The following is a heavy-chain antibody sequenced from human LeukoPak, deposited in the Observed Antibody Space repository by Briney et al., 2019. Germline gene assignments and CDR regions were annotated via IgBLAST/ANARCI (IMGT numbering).Heavy chain of an antibody. J-gene: IGHJ4*02. CDR2: ISWNSGSI. CDR3: AKSAATAYYFDY. D-gene: IGHD2-2*01. V-gene: IGHV3-9*01. Sequence: GGSLRLSCAASGFTFDDYAMHWVRQAPGKGLEWVSGISWNSGSIGYADSVKGRFTISRDNAKNSLYLQMNSLRAEDTALYYCAKSAATAYYFDYWGQGTLSPSPQ. CDR1: GFTFDDYA.